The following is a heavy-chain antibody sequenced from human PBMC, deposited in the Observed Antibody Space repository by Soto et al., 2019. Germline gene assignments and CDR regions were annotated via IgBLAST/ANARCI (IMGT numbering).Heavy chain of an antibody. J-gene: IGHJ6*02. CDR1: GFTFSSYD. Sequence: PGGSLRLSCAASGFTFSSYDMHWVRQATGKGLEWVSAIGTAGDTYYPGSVKGRFTISRENAKNSLYLQMNSLRAEDTAVYYCARDKSAMGYYYYYGMDVWGQGTTVTVSS. CDR3: ARDKSAMGYYYYYGMDV. V-gene: IGHV3-13*01. CDR2: IGTAGDT. D-gene: IGHD5-18*01.